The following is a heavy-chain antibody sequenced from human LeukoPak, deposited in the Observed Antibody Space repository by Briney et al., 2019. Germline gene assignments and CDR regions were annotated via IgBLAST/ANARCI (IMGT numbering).Heavy chain of an antibody. D-gene: IGHD6-19*01. V-gene: IGHV1-2*02. CDR2: INPNSGGT. CDR3: AREDYSSGWSYGS. CDR1: GYTFTGYY. J-gene: IGHJ5*02. Sequence: ASVKVSCKASGYTFTGYYIHWVRQAPGQGLEWMGWINPNSGGTDSAQNFQGRVTMTRDTSISTAYMELSRLRSDDTAVYYCAREDYSSGWSYGSWGQGTLVTVSS.